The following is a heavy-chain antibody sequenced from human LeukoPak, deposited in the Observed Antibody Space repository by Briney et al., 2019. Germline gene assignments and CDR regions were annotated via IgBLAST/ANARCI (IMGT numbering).Heavy chain of an antibody. J-gene: IGHJ4*02. CDR2: IYTSGST. CDR1: GGSISSYY. V-gene: IGHV4-4*07. Sequence: SETLSLTRTVSGGSISSYYWSWIRQPAGKGLEWIGRIYTSGSTNYNPSLKSRVTMSVDTSKNQFSLKLSSVTAADTAVYYCARAPLYCSSTSCYLEYWGQGTLVTVSS. D-gene: IGHD2-2*01. CDR3: ARAPLYCSSTSCYLEY.